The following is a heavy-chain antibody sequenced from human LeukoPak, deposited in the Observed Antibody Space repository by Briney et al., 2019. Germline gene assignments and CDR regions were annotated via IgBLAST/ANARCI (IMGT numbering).Heavy chain of an antibody. V-gene: IGHV4-31*03. CDR2: IYYSGST. CDR3: ARRYYDSSGYLYFDY. Sequence: SETLSLTCTVSGGSISSGGYYWSWIRQHPGKGLEWIGYIYYSGSTYYNPSLKSRVTISVDTSKNQFSLKLSSVTAADTAVYYCARRYYDSSGYLYFDYWGQGTLVTVS. J-gene: IGHJ4*02. D-gene: IGHD3-22*01. CDR1: GGSISSGGYY.